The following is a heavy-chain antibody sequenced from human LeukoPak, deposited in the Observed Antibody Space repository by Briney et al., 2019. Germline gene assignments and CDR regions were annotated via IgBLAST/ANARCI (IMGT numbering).Heavy chain of an antibody. Sequence: GGPLRLSCAASGFIFSSYAMNWVRQAPGKGLEWVSTIRGGDTSTFYAHSVKSQFTSSRDNSKNPLYVQMNNLRAEDTAVYYCAKNLSCGNTHSDYWGQGTMVSVSS. CDR2: IRGGDTST. J-gene: IGHJ4*02. CDR3: AKNLSCGNTHSDY. D-gene: IGHD5-18*01. V-gene: IGHV3-23*01. CDR1: GFIFSSYA.